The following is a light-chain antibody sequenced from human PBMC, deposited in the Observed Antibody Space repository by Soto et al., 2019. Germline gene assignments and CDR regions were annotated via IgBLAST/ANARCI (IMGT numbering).Light chain of an antibody. CDR1: QSVRSH. CDR3: VQRTNGPWT. V-gene: IGKV3-11*01. J-gene: IGKJ1*01. Sequence: EIVLTQSPGTLSLSPGERATLSCRASQSVRSHLAWYQQKPGQAPRLLIYDASNRATGIPARFSGSGSGTDVTLTIRSLEPEDFAVYHCVQRTNGPWTCGQGSKVEIK. CDR2: DAS.